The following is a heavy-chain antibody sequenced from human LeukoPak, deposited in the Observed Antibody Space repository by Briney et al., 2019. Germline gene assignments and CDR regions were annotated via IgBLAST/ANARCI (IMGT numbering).Heavy chain of an antibody. CDR2: ISSSGSTI. CDR3: AELGITMIGGV. V-gene: IGHV3-48*03. Sequence: PGGSLRLSCAASGFTFSSYEMNCVRQAPGKGLEGVSYISSSGSTIYYADSVKRRFTISRDNAKNSLYLQMNSLRAEDTAVYYCAELGITMIGGVWGKGTTVTISS. CDR1: GFTFSSYE. J-gene: IGHJ6*04. D-gene: IGHD3-10*02.